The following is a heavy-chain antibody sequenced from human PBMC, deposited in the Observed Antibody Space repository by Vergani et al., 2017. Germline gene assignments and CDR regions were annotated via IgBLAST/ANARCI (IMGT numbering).Heavy chain of an antibody. V-gene: IGHV3-73*02. CDR1: GCTFSDSA. D-gene: IGHD6-25*01. Sequence: LVESGGGLVQPGGSLKLSCAASGCTFSDSALHWVRLASGKGLEWVGRSREKANGFETQYAALVQGRFTISRDDSKNTAYLQMNSLETEDTAVYYCTRPPWGRAALETWGQGALVSVSS. CDR3: TRPPWGRAALET. J-gene: IGHJ5*02. CDR2: SREKANGFET.